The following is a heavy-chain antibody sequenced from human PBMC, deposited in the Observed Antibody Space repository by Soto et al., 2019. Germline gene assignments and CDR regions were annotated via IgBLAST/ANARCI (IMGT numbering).Heavy chain of an antibody. Sequence: GGSLRLSCAVSGFTFSNYYIHWVRQAPGKGLEWVSSIRSGRDTFYADSVKGRFSIPRGDATSSVSLQMNSLRGEDTAVYFCAREETAWPLAYGLDVWGQGTTVTVS. CDR3: AREETAWPLAYGLDV. J-gene: IGHJ6*02. V-gene: IGHV3-21*01. CDR1: GFTFSNYY. CDR2: IRSGRDT. D-gene: IGHD2-21*02.